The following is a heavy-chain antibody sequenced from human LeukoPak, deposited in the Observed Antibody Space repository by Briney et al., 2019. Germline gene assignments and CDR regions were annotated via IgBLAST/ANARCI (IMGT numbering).Heavy chain of an antibody. CDR1: AGTFNRYA. V-gene: IGHV1-69*06. CDR3: AGDPPGTPVGFDV. Sequence: SVKDSRMASAGTFNRYAISWVRQAPGQGLEWMGRITPLSATPSQSQWIQGRVTITADISTNTVYLDMSSLRSEDTALYFCAGDPPGTPVGFDVWGQGTMVTVSS. J-gene: IGHJ3*01. D-gene: IGHD3-10*01. CDR2: ITPLSATP.